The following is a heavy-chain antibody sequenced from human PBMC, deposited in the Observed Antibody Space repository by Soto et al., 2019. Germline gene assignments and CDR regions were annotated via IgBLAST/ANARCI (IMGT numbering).Heavy chain of an antibody. D-gene: IGHD3-9*01. V-gene: IGHV2-26*01. Sequence: QVTLKESGPVLVKPTETLMLTCTVSGFSLSNARMGVSWIRQPPGKALEWLAHIFSNDEKSYSTSLKSRLTISKDTSKSQVVLTMTNMDPVDTATYYCARINDILTGFDYWGQGTLVTVSS. CDR3: ARINDILTGFDY. J-gene: IGHJ4*02. CDR2: IFSNDEK. CDR1: GFSLSNARMG.